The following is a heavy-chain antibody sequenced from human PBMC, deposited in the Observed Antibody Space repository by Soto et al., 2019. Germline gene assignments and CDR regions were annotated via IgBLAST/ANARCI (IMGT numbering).Heavy chain of an antibody. D-gene: IGHD3-10*01. CDR3: ARDERGYGSGSYYAYFEY. CDR1: GYTFTSYG. J-gene: IGHJ4*02. CDR2: ISAYNGNT. V-gene: IGHV1-18*01. Sequence: ASVKVSCKASGYTFTSYGISWVRQAPGQGLEWMGRISAYNGNTNYAQKLQGRVTMTTDTSTSTAYMELRSLRSDDTAVYYCARDERGYGSGSYYAYFEYWGQGTLVTVSS.